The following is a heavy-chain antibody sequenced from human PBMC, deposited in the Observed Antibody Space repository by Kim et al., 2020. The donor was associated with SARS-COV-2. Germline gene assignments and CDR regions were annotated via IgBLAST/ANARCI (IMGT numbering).Heavy chain of an antibody. V-gene: IGHV1-46*01. CDR3: ARDNGWELRRYGMDV. J-gene: IGHJ6*02. D-gene: IGHD1-26*01. Sequence: ASVKVSCKASGYTFTSYYMHWVRQAPGQGLEWMGIINPSGGSTSYAQKFQGRVTMTRETSTSTVYMEVSRLRSEDTAVYYCARDNGWELRRYGMDVWGQGTTVTVPS. CDR1: GYTFTSYY. CDR2: INPSGGST.